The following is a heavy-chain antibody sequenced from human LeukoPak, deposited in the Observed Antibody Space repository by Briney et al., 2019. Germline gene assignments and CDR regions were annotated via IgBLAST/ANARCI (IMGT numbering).Heavy chain of an antibody. CDR3: AKLWRGSYPRYFDY. Sequence: GGSLRLSCAASGFTFSSYAMSWVRQAPWKGLEWVSAISGGGGSTYYADSVKGRFTISRDNSKNTLYLQMNSLSAEDSAIYYCAKLWRGSYPRYFDYWGQGALVTVSS. D-gene: IGHD5-18*01. V-gene: IGHV3-23*01. CDR2: ISGGGGST. J-gene: IGHJ4*02. CDR1: GFTFSSYA.